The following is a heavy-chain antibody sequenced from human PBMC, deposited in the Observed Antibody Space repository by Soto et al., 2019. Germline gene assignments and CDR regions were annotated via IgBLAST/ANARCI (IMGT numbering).Heavy chain of an antibody. CDR2: IRDRAFSYAT. CDR1: GVVFKDSS. J-gene: IGHJ4*02. Sequence: EVLLVESGGGLVQPWGSLKLSCAASGVVFKDSSIHWVRQASGKGLEWVGRIRDRAFSYATAYAASVKGRFTISRDDSTNTAYLQMNSLKTEETAIYYCTRLISAAQDYWGQGTLVTVSS. V-gene: IGHV3-73*01. D-gene: IGHD3-10*01. CDR3: TRLISAAQDY.